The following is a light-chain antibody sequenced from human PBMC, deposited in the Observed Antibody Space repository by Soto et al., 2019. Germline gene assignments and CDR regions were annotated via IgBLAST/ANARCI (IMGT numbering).Light chain of an antibody. CDR3: QQYGTSPWT. CDR2: GAR. V-gene: IGKV3D-15*01. Sequence: EVVMTQSPATLSVSPGERATLSCRASQSVSSNLAWYQQKPGQAPRLLIYGARTRATGVPDRFSASGSGTDFSLTISRLEPEDFAVYYCQQYGTSPWTFGQGTKV. CDR1: QSVSSN. J-gene: IGKJ1*01.